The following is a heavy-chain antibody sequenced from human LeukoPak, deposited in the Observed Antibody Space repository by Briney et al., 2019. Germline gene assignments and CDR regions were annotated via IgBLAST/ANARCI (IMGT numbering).Heavy chain of an antibody. J-gene: IGHJ4*02. CDR2: INPNSGAT. Sequence: ASVNVSCKASEYTFTGYYMHWVRQAPGQGLEWMGWINPNSGATNYARKFQGRVTMTRDTSISTAYMELSSLRSDDTAVYYCAREIAAGGWRGFDYWGQGTLVTVSS. V-gene: IGHV1-2*02. D-gene: IGHD6-13*01. CDR1: EYTFTGYY. CDR3: AREIAAGGWRGFDY.